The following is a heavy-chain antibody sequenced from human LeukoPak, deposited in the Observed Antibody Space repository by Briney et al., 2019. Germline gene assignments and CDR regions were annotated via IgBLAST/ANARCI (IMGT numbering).Heavy chain of an antibody. CDR2: INSDGSST. Sequence: PGGSLRLSRAASGFAFSSYLMHWVRQAPGKGLVWVSRINSDGSSTSYADSVKGRFTISRDNAKNTLYLQMNSLRAEDTAVYYCARVKVPTRSSIAFNWFDPWGQGTLVTVSS. D-gene: IGHD6-6*01. CDR1: GFAFSSYL. CDR3: ARVKVPTRSSIAFNWFDP. V-gene: IGHV3-74*01. J-gene: IGHJ5*02.